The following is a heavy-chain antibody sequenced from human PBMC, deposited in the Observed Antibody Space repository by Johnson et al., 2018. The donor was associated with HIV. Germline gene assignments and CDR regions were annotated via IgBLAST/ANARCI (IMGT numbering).Heavy chain of an antibody. CDR2: INSDGSNT. J-gene: IGHJ3*02. Sequence: VQLVESGGGLVQPGGSLRLSCAASGFSFSTYWMHWVRQAPGKGLVWVSRINSDGSNTTYADSVKGRFTISRDHAKNTLYLQMHNLRAEDTAVYYCARVGAITIFGVVIIDDAFDIWGQGTMVTVSS. CDR3: ARVGAITIFGVVIIDDAFDI. V-gene: IGHV3-74*01. D-gene: IGHD3-3*01. CDR1: GFSFSTYW.